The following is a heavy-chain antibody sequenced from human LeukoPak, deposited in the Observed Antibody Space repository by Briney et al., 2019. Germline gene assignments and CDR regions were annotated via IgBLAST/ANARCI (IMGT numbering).Heavy chain of an antibody. CDR2: ISGSDGST. J-gene: IGHJ4*02. V-gene: IGHV3-23*01. D-gene: IGHD4-17*01. CDR1: GSTFSSYA. CDR3: AKSNYGDYGGGAEFDY. Sequence: GGSLRLSCAASGSTFSSYAMSWVRQAPGKGLEWVSAISGSDGSTYYADSVKGRFTISRDNSKNTLYLQMNSLRAEDTAVYYCAKSNYGDYGGGAEFDYWGQGTLVTVSS.